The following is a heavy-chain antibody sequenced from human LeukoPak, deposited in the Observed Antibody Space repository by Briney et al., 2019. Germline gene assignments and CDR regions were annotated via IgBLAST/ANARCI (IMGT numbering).Heavy chain of an antibody. CDR3: AKGQAYYDSSGYHGDFDY. D-gene: IGHD3-22*01. J-gene: IGHJ4*02. CDR2: ISYDGSKE. V-gene: IGHV3-30*18. Sequence: GRSLRLSCAASGFTFSTYGMHWVRQAPGKGLEWVAVISYDGSKEYYADSVKGRFTISRDNSKNTLYLQMNSLRAEDTAVYYCAKGQAYYDSSGYHGDFDYWGQGTLVTVSS. CDR1: GFTFSTYG.